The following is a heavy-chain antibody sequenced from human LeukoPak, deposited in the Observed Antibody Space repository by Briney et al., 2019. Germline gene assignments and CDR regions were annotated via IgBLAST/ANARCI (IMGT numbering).Heavy chain of an antibody. CDR2: IWDDGSNK. Sequence: GGSLRLSCAASGFTFSSYGMHWGRQAPGKGLEWVAVIWDDGSNKYYADSVKGRFTISRDNSKNPLYMKMNSLRAEDTAVYYCAIGGYSYGDGDWFDPWGQGTLVTVSS. CDR3: AIGGYSYGDGDWFDP. J-gene: IGHJ5*02. D-gene: IGHD5-18*01. V-gene: IGHV3-33*01. CDR1: GFTFSSYG.